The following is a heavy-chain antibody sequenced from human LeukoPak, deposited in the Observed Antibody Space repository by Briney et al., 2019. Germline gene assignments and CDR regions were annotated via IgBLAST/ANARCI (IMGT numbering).Heavy chain of an antibody. V-gene: IGHV4-59*08. CDR3: ARLQKFGYSSSWYDYYYYGMDV. J-gene: IGHJ6*02. CDR2: IYYSGST. Sequence: SETLSLTCTVSGVSISSHYWSWLRQPPGKGLEWVGYIYYSGSTNYNPSLKSRVTISADTSKTQFSLRLSSVTASDTAVYYCARLQKFGYSSSWYDYYYYGMDVWGQGTTVTVSS. CDR1: GVSISSHY. D-gene: IGHD6-13*01.